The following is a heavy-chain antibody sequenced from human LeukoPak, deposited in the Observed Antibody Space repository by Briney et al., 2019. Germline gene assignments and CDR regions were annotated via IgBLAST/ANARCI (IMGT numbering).Heavy chain of an antibody. CDR3: AKEGTGGYCSGGSCYSDY. CDR2: IFGSGGSP. V-gene: IGHV3-23*01. CDR1: GFTFNSYA. Sequence: GGSLRLSCAAYGFTFNSYAMYWVRQTPGKGLEWVSGIFGSGGSPHYADSVKGRFTISRDNSKNTLYLQMNSLRAEDTAVYYCAKEGTGGYCSGGSCYSDYWGQGTLVTVSS. J-gene: IGHJ4*02. D-gene: IGHD2-15*01.